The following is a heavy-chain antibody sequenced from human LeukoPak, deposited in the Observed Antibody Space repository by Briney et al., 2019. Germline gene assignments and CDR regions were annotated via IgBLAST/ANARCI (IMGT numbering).Heavy chain of an antibody. CDR3: AKDVFHDGSVYYANYLDS. CDR2: ISGSNGRT. V-gene: IGHV3-23*01. J-gene: IGHJ5*01. D-gene: IGHD3-22*01. CDR1: GFTFSAHA. Sequence: PGGSLTLSCAASGFTFSAHAMSWVRQPPGKGLEWVSAISGSNGRTHYADSLRGRFSISRDNSKNTLYLQMNSLRADDTAVYYCAKDVFHDGSVYYANYLDSWGHGTLVTVSS.